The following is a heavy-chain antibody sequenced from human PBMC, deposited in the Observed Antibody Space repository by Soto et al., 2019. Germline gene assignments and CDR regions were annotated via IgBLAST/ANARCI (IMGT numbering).Heavy chain of an antibody. V-gene: IGHV4-30-4*01. J-gene: IGHJ5*02. D-gene: IGHD4-17*01. CDR2: IYYSGST. CDR1: GGSISSGDYY. CDR3: AREIHDYGDYAGWFDP. Sequence: LSLTCTVSGGSISSGDYYWSWIRQPPGKGLEWIGYIYYSGSTYYNPSLKSRVTISVDTSKNQFSLKLSSVTAADTAVYYCAREIHDYGDYAGWFDPWGQGTLVTVSS.